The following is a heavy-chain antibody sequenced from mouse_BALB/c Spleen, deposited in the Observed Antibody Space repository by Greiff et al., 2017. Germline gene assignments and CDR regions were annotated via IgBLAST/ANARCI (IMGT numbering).Heavy chain of an antibody. CDR1: GFSLTSYG. D-gene: IGHD1-1*01. J-gene: IGHJ2*01. V-gene: IGHV2-9*02. Sequence: VKLVESGPGLVAPSQSLSITCTVSGFSLTSYGVHWVRQPPGKGLEWLGVIWAGGSTNYNSALMSRLSISKDNSKSQVFLKMNSLQTDDTAMYYCAREVGYYGSSYFDYWGQGTTLTVSS. CDR2: IWAGGST. CDR3: AREVGYYGSSYFDY.